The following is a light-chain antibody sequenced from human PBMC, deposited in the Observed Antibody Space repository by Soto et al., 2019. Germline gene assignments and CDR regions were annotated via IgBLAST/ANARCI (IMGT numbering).Light chain of an antibody. CDR1: SSDVGGHDY. Sequence: QSALTQPPSASGSPGQAVTISCTGTSSDVGGHDYVSWYQQYPGNAPKLIIYEVSKRPSGVPDRFSGSKSVNTASLTVSGLQAEDEADYYCSSYAGGTNLVFGGGTKLTVL. CDR2: EVS. V-gene: IGLV2-8*01. CDR3: SSYAGGTNLV. J-gene: IGLJ2*01.